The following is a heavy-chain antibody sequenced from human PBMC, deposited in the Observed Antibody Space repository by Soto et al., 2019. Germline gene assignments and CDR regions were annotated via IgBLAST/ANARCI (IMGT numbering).Heavy chain of an antibody. CDR3: ARGGGSPYHNHEFHF. CDR2: VSSTGST. Sequence: PSETLSRTCTVSGASITQYYWNWIRQSPGKGLEWIVSVSSTGSTVFNPSLTSRVTVSLDTSKNQFSLTLNSVTAADTAVYYCARGGGSPYHNHEFHFWGQGTLVTVS. J-gene: IGHJ1*01. CDR1: GASITQYY. D-gene: IGHD3-10*01. V-gene: IGHV4-59*01.